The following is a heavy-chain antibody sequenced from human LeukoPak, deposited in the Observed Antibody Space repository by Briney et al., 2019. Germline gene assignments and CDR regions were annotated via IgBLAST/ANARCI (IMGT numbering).Heavy chain of an antibody. Sequence: GGSLRLSCAASGFTFSTYWMSWVRQVPGKGLEWVANINQDGSEKYYVDSVKGRFTFSRDNAKNSVYLQMNSLRVEDTAMYYCARDKFLPHYDFWSGYFPDYWGQGTLVTVSS. CDR3: ARDKFLPHYDFWSGYFPDY. CDR1: GFTFSTYW. D-gene: IGHD3-3*01. V-gene: IGHV3-7*01. CDR2: INQDGSEK. J-gene: IGHJ4*02.